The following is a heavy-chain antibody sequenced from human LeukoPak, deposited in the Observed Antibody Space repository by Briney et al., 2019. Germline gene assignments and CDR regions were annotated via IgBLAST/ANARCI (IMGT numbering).Heavy chain of an antibody. V-gene: IGHV3-30*04. J-gene: IGHJ4*02. CDR2: ISYDGSNK. CDR3: ARDPTRGIAVAGTLDY. CDR1: GFTFSSYA. Sequence: GRSLRLSCAASGFTFSSYAMHWVRQAPGKGLEWVAVISYDGSNKYYADSVKGRFTISRDNSKNTLYLQMNSLRAEDTAVYYCARDPTRGIAVAGTLDYWGQGTLVTVSS. D-gene: IGHD6-19*01.